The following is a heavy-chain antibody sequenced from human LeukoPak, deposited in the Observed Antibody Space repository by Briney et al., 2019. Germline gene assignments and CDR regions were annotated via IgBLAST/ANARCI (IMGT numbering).Heavy chain of an antibody. Sequence: GGSLRLSCAASGFSFSSYWMSWVRQAPGKGLEWVANIKEDGSEKYSVDPVDSVKGRITISRDNAKNSLYLQMNNLRAEDTAVYYCASTSYGCSSTSCLGYGMDVWGQGTTVTVSS. CDR2: IKEDGSEK. CDR1: GFSFSSYW. J-gene: IGHJ6*02. V-gene: IGHV3-7*01. CDR3: ASTSYGCSSTSCLGYGMDV. D-gene: IGHD2-2*01.